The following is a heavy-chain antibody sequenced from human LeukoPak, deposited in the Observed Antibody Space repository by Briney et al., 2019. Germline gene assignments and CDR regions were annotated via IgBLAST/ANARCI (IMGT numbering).Heavy chain of an antibody. D-gene: IGHD1-20*01. CDR2: ISGSGGNT. V-gene: IGHV3-23*01. CDR3: AKEMYNWNDLNAFDI. J-gene: IGHJ3*02. CDR1: GFTFSSYW. Sequence: GGSLRLSCAASGFTFSSYWRSWVRQARGKGLEWVSAISGSGGNTYYADSVKGRFTISRDNSKNTLYLQMNSLRAEYTAVYYCAKEMYNWNDLNAFDIWGQGTMVTVSS.